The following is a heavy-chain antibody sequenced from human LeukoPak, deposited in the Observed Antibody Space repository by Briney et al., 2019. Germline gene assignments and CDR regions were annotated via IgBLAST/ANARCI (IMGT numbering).Heavy chain of an antibody. Sequence: SVKVSCKASGGTFSSYAISWVRQAPGQGLEWMGGIIPIFGTANYAQKFQGRVTITADKSTSTAYIELSSLRSEDTAVYYCARVAPYCSSTSCYFNYWGQGTLVTVSS. CDR1: GGTFSSYA. V-gene: IGHV1-69*06. CDR3: ARVAPYCSSTSCYFNY. D-gene: IGHD2-2*01. CDR2: IIPIFGTA. J-gene: IGHJ4*02.